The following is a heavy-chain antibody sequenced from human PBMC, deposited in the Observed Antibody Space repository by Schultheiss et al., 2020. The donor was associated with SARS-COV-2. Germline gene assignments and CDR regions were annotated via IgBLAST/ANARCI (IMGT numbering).Heavy chain of an antibody. Sequence: GSLRLSCTVSGGSVSSGSYYWSWIRQPPGKGLEWIGYVFYSGSTNYTPSLKSRVTISVDTSKNQFSLKLSSVTAADTAVYYCACYSSSWYNYWGQGTLVTVSS. J-gene: IGHJ4*02. CDR2: VFYSGST. V-gene: IGHV4-61*01. CDR3: ACYSSSWYNY. CDR1: GGSVSSGSYY. D-gene: IGHD6-13*01.